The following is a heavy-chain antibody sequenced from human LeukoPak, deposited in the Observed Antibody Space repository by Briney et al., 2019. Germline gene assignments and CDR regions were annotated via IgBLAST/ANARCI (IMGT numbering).Heavy chain of an antibody. V-gene: IGHV3-7*01. CDR1: GFTFSSYW. CDR2: IKQDGSEK. D-gene: IGHD3-9*01. CDR3: AAIPYYDILTGYYMVDY. J-gene: IGHJ4*02. Sequence: PGGSLRLSCAASGFTFSSYWMSWVRQAPGKGLEWVANIKQDGSEKYYVDSVKGRFTISRDNAKNSLYLQMNSLRAEDTAVYYCAAIPYYDILTGYYMVDYWGQGTLVTVSS.